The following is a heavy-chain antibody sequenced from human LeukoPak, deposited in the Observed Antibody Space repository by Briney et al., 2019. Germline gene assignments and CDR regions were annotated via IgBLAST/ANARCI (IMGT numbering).Heavy chain of an antibody. CDR3: SSSWYGAYYFDY. V-gene: IGHV3-7*01. D-gene: IGHD6-13*01. Sequence: HPGGSLRLSCAASGFTFSSYWMSWVRQAPGKGLEWVANTKQDGSEKYYVDSVKGRFTISRDNAKNSLYLQMNSLRAEDTAVYYCSSSWYGAYYFDYWGQGTLVTVSS. CDR2: TKQDGSEK. CDR1: GFTFSSYW. J-gene: IGHJ4*02.